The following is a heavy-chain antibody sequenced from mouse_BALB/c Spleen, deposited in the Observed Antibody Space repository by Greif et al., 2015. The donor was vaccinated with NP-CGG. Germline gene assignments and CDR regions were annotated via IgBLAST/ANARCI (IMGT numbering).Heavy chain of an antibody. D-gene: IGHD2-1*01. CDR3: ARDRGYYGPINAMDY. CDR1: GFTFSDYY. Sequence: EVQGVESGGGLVKPGGSLKLSCAASGFTFSDYYMYWVRQTPEKRLEWVATISDGGSYTYYPDSVKGRFTISRDNAKNNLYLQMSSLKSEDTAMYYCARDRGYYGPINAMDYWGQGTSVTVSS. V-gene: IGHV5-4*02. CDR2: ISDGGSYT. J-gene: IGHJ4*01.